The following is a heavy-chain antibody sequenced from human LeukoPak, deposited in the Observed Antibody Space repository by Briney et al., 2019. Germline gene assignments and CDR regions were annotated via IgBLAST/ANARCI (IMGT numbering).Heavy chain of an antibody. V-gene: IGHV4-34*01. J-gene: IGHJ4*02. Sequence: SETLSLTCAVYGGSFSGYYWSWIRQPPGKGLEWIGEINHSGSTNYNPSLKSRVTISVDTSKNQFSLKLISVTAADTAVYYCARAGESAYCSGGSCYRFDYWGQGTLVTVSS. CDR1: GGSFSGYY. CDR2: INHSGST. D-gene: IGHD2-15*01. CDR3: ARAGESAYCSGGSCYRFDY.